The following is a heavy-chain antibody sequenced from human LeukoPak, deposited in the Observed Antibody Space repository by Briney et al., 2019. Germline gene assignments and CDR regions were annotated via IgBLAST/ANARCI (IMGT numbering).Heavy chain of an antibody. D-gene: IGHD6-19*01. CDR1: GLTFSSYA. CDR2: ISGSGAST. V-gene: IGHV3-23*01. Sequence: TGGSLRLSCAASGLTFSSYAMTWVRQAPGKGLEWVSGISGSGASTYYADSVKGRFTISRDNSKNTLYLQMNSLRAEDTAVYYCAKSPRSGYSSGWYYFDYWGQGTLVTVSS. CDR3: AKSPRSGYSSGWYYFDY. J-gene: IGHJ4*02.